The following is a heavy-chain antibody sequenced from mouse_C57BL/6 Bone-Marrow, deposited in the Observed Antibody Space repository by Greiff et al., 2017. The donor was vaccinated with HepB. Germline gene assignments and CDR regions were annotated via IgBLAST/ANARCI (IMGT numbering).Heavy chain of an antibody. CDR2: IDPSDSYT. D-gene: IGHD2-3*01. CDR3: ASGDGYYDY. J-gene: IGHJ2*01. CDR1: GYTFTSYW. V-gene: IGHV1-50*01. Sequence: HVQLQQPGAELVKPGASVKLSCKASGYTFTSYWMQWVKQRPGQGLEWIGEIDPSDSYTNYNQKFKGKATLTVDTSSSTAYMQLSSLTSEDSAVYYCASGDGYYDYWGQGTTLTVSS.